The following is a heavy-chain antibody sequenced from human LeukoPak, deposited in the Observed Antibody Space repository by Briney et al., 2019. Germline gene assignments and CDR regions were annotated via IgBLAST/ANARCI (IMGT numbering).Heavy chain of an antibody. CDR2: VHRDDKT. J-gene: IGHJ4*02. CDR1: GFTVSSSF. Sequence: GGSLRLSCAASGFTVSSSFIYWVRRAPGKGLEWVSFVHRDDKTYYADSVKGRFTMSRDSSKNTLYLQMNSLGADDTAVYYCAREVISTPSYFDYWGQGILVTVSS. D-gene: IGHD2-2*01. V-gene: IGHV3-53*01. CDR3: AREVISTPSYFDY.